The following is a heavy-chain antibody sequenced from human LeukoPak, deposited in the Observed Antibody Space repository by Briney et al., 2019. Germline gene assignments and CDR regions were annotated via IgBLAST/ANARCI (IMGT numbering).Heavy chain of an antibody. CDR2: IYYSGST. J-gene: IGHJ4*02. CDR1: GGSITSYY. V-gene: IGHV4-59*01. CDR3: ARGSLAVAGYFDY. Sequence: PSETLSLTCTVSGGSITSYYWSWIRQHPGKGLEWIGYIYYSGSTDYNPSLKSRVTISVDASKNQFSLKLNSVTAADTAVYYCARGSLAVAGYFDYWGQGTLVTVSS. D-gene: IGHD6-19*01.